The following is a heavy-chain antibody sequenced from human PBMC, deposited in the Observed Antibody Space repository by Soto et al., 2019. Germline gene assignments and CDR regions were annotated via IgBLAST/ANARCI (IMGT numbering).Heavy chain of an antibody. CDR3: ARAKKYCSGDNCSYFDY. J-gene: IGHJ4*02. V-gene: IGHV4-59*01. D-gene: IGHD2-15*01. CDR2: IYYTGST. Sequence: SETLSLTCTVSGGSISSYYWSWIRQPPGKGLEWIGHIYYTGSTNYNPSLKSRLTISVDTSKNQFSLKLTSVTAADTAVYYCARAKKYCSGDNCSYFDYWGQGTLVTVSS. CDR1: GGSISSYY.